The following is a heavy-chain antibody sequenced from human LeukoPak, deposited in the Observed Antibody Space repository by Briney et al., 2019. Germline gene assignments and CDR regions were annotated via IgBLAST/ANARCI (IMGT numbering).Heavy chain of an antibody. Sequence: SETLSLTCAIYGGSFSGYYWSWIRQPPGKGLEWIGEINHSGSTNYNPSLKSRVTISVDTSKNRFSLKLSSVTAADTAVYCCARRCISTSCYLYWGQGTLVTVSS. D-gene: IGHD2-2*01. CDR3: ARRCISTSCYLY. CDR1: GGSFSGYY. CDR2: INHSGST. J-gene: IGHJ4*02. V-gene: IGHV4-34*01.